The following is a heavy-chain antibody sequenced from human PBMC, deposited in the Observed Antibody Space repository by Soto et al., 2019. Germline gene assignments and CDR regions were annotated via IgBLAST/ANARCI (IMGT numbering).Heavy chain of an antibody. J-gene: IGHJ4*02. Sequence: QVYLQESGPGLVKPSGTLSLTCAVSGDSVSSPYWWCWVRQPPGKGLEWIGEVFHTGTTSYNPSLRSRVTISMDKSNNQFSLDLSSVTAADTAVYYCARSAGWYAVHSWGPGTLVIV. CDR1: GDSVSSPYW. V-gene: IGHV4-4*02. CDR3: ARSAGWYAVHS. D-gene: IGHD6-19*01. CDR2: VFHTGTT.